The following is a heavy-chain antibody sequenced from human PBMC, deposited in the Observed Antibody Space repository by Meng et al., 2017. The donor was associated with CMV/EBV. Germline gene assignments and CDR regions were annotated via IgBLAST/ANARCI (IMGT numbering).Heavy chain of an antibody. D-gene: IGHD2-2*01. CDR1: GGTFSSYA. Sequence: SVKVSCKASGGTFSSYAISWVRQAPGQGLEWMGGIIPILGIANYAQKFQGRVTITADKSTSTAYMVLSSLRSEDTAVYYCAREPTEEFPVPAAHQYYYYGMDVWGQGTTVTVLL. CDR2: IIPILGIA. CDR3: AREPTEEFPVPAAHQYYYYGMDV. J-gene: IGHJ6*02. V-gene: IGHV1-69*10.